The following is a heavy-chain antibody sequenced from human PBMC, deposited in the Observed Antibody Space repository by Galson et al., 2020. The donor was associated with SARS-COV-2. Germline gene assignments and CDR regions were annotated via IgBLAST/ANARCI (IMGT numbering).Heavy chain of an antibody. J-gene: IGHJ3*01. D-gene: IGHD1-26*01. CDR3: ARDTTGSSYQDDSFDV. CDR1: GYIFTNYG. Sequence: ASVKVSCKASGYIFTNYGISWVRQAPGQGLEWMAWNGVYYGNRRYAEGVQGRLTVTTDTATNTAYMELRSLRSDDTAIYYCARDTTGSSYQDDSFDVWGQGTMVTVSS. V-gene: IGHV1-18*04. CDR2: NGVYYGNR.